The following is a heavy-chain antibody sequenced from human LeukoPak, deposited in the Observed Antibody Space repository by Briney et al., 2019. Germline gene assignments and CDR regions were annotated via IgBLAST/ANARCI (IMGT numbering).Heavy chain of an antibody. CDR2: ISSSSSYI. CDR3: ARGIAVAGLFDY. V-gene: IGHV3-21*04. J-gene: IGHJ4*02. CDR1: GFTFSSYS. Sequence: GGSLRLSCAASGFTFSSYSMNWVRQAPGKGLEWVSSISSSSSYIYYADSVKGRFTISRDNAKNSLYLQMNSLRAEDTAVYYCARGIAVAGLFDYWGQGTLVTVSS. D-gene: IGHD6-19*01.